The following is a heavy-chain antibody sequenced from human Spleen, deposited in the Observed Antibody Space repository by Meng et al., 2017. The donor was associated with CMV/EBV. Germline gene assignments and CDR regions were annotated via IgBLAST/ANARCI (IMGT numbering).Heavy chain of an antibody. Sequence: SETLSLTCTVSGGSISSYYWSWIRQPPGKGLEWIGYIYYSGSTNYNPSLKSRVTISVDTSKNQFSLKLSSVTAADTAVYYCARVDYNTDGGDYWGQGTLVTVSS. CDR3: ARVDYNTDGGDY. J-gene: IGHJ4*02. CDR1: GGSISSYY. V-gene: IGHV4-59*01. CDR2: IYYSGST. D-gene: IGHD4-11*01.